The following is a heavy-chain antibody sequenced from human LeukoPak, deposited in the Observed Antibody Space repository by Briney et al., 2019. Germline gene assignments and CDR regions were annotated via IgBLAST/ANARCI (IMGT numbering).Heavy chain of an antibody. V-gene: IGHV1-69*04. D-gene: IGHD6-19*01. Sequence: ASVKVSCKAPGGTFSSYAISWVRQAPGQGLEWMGRIIPILGIANYAQKFQGRVTITADKSTSTAYMELSSLRSEDTAVYYCARDLSSSGWYVRDYWGQGTLVTVSS. CDR2: IIPILGIA. CDR3: ARDLSSSGWYVRDY. J-gene: IGHJ4*02. CDR1: GGTFSSYA.